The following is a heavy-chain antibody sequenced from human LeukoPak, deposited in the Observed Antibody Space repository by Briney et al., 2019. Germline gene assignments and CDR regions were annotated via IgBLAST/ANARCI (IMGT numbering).Heavy chain of an antibody. V-gene: IGHV3-33*01. D-gene: IGHD3-10*01. CDR3: ARDGYGSGTYPGYYFDN. CDR2: IWYDGSNE. J-gene: IGHJ4*02. CDR1: GFTFSRYD. Sequence: PGGSLRPSCAAPGFTFSRYDMHWVRQAPGKGLEWVAVIWYDGSNEYYADSVKGRFTISRDNSKNTLYLQMNGLRAEDTAVYYCARDGYGSGTYPGYYFDNWGQGTLVTVSS.